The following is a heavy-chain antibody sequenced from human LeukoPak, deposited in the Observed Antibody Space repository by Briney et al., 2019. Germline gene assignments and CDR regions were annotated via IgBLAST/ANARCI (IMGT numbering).Heavy chain of an antibody. J-gene: IGHJ6*02. CDR1: GGSISSSSYY. CDR3: ARINDFWSGPTLDV. V-gene: IGHV4-39*07. D-gene: IGHD3-3*01. Sequence: SETLSLTCTVSGGSISSSSYYWGWIRQPPGKGLEWIGYIYHSGSGSTYYNPSLKSRVTISIDKSKNQFSLKLNTVTAADTAVYYCARINDFWSGPTLDVGGQGTTVTVSS. CDR2: IYHSGSGST.